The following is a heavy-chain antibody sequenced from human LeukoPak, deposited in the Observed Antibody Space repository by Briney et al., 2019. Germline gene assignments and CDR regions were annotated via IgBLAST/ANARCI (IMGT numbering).Heavy chain of an antibody. Sequence: GGSLTLSCVASGFTLSSYPMHWVRQAPGEGLEFVTSILGNGAPSAHATSVEGRFTISRDNSKTTLYLQMGSLRAEDMGVYYCARATSSGWSFDQWGQGTLVTVSS. CDR2: ILGNGAPS. CDR3: ARATSSGWSFDQ. D-gene: IGHD6-19*01. CDR1: GFTLSSYP. J-gene: IGHJ4*02. V-gene: IGHV3-64*01.